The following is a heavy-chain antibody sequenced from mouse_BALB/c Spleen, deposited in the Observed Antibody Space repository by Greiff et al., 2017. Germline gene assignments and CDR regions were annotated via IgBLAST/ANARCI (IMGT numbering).Heavy chain of an antibody. CDR1: GFAFSSYD. Sequence: EVKLMESGGGLVKPGGSLKLSCAASGFAFSSYDMSWVRQTPEKRLEWVAYISSGGGSTYYPDTVKGRFTISSDNAKNTLYLQMSSLKSEDTAMYYCARPVRAMDYWGQGTSVTVSS. CDR2: ISSGGGST. J-gene: IGHJ4*01. V-gene: IGHV5-12-1*01. D-gene: IGHD2-14*01. CDR3: ARPVRAMDY.